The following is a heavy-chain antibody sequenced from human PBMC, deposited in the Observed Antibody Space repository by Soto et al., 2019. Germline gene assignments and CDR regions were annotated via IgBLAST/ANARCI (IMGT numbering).Heavy chain of an antibody. CDR1: GYKFTRYG. J-gene: IGHJ5*02. V-gene: IGHV1-18*01. CDR2: ISVYNGNT. D-gene: IGHD1-7*01. Sequence: QVQLVQSGAEMKKPGASVQVSCKASGYKFTRYGISWVRQAPGRGLEWMGWISVYNGNTNYAQKLPGRVTMHTDTSTSTVYMLPRSLRSDDPAVYYCARDRGYDWNYGWFDPWGQGTLVTVSS. CDR3: ARDRGYDWNYGWFDP.